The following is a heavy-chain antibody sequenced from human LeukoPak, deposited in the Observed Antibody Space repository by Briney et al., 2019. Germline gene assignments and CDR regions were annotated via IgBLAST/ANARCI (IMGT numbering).Heavy chain of an antibody. Sequence: GASEKVSCKASGYTFTSYGISWVRQAPGPGHEWMGWSSAYNGNTNYAQKLQGRVTRTTYTSTSTAYMQLRSLRSDDTAVYYCAKDCAYYYDSSGYYYGFDYWGQGTLVTVSS. CDR1: GYTFTSYG. V-gene: IGHV1-18*01. J-gene: IGHJ4*02. D-gene: IGHD3-22*01. CDR2: SSAYNGNT. CDR3: AKDCAYYYDSSGYYYGFDY.